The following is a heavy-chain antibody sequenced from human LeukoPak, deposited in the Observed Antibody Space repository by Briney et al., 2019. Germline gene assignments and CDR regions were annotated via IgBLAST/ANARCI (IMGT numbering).Heavy chain of an antibody. CDR2: ISSSSSTI. Sequence: GGSLRLSCAASGFTFSSYSMNWVRQAPGKGLEWVSYISSSSSTIYYADSVKGRFTISGDNAKNSLYLQMNSLRAEDTAVYYCARDDEYSYGPYYYYYYMDVWGKGTTVTVSS. CDR3: ARDDEYSYGPYYYYYYMDV. J-gene: IGHJ6*03. CDR1: GFTFSSYS. D-gene: IGHD5-18*01. V-gene: IGHV3-48*01.